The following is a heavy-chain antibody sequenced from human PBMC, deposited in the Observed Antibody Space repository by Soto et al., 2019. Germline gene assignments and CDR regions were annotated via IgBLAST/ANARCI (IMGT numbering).Heavy chain of an antibody. V-gene: IGHV3-15*07. CDR2: IKSKTDGGTT. CDR3: TTQLWPNNDAFDI. J-gene: IGHJ3*02. Sequence: GGSLRLSCAPSGFTFSSYAMHPLRQAPDKGLEWVGRIKSKTDGGTTDYAAPVKGRFTISRDDSKNTLYLQMNSLKTEDTAVYYCTTQLWPNNDAFDIWGQGTMVTVSS. D-gene: IGHD5-18*01. CDR1: GFTFSSYA.